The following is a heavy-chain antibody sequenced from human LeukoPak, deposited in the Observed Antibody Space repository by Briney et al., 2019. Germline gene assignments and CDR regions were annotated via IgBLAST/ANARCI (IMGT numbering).Heavy chain of an antibody. V-gene: IGHV3-23*01. CDR3: AKDNPGIAARLVPDY. Sequence: TGGSLRLSCAASGFTFTTFGMSWVRQAPGKGLEWVSAISDSGGSTYYADSVKGRFTISRDNSKNTLYLQMNSLRAEDTAVYYCAKDNPGIAARLVPDYWGQGTLVTVSS. J-gene: IGHJ4*02. CDR1: GFTFTTFG. D-gene: IGHD6-6*01. CDR2: ISDSGGST.